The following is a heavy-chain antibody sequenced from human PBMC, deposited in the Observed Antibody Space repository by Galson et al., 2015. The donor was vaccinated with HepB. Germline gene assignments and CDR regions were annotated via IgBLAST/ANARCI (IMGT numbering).Heavy chain of an antibody. V-gene: IGHV3-64D*06. D-gene: IGHD2-2*01. Sequence: SLRLSCAAFGFTFSSYAMHWVRQAPGKGLEYVSAISSNGGSTYYADSVKGRFTISRDNSKNTLYLQMSSLRAEDTAVYYCVKDGPGYCSSTSCYPYYFDYWGQGTLVTVSS. CDR2: ISSNGGST. CDR1: GFTFSSYA. CDR3: VKDGPGYCSSTSCYPYYFDY. J-gene: IGHJ4*02.